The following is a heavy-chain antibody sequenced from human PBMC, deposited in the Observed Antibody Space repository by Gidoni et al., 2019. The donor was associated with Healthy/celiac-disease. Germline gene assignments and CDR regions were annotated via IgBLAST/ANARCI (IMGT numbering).Heavy chain of an antibody. V-gene: IGHV4-61*02. CDR2: IYTSGST. CDR3: ARDGVYCSSTSCYYYYYGMDV. J-gene: IGHJ6*02. CDR1: GGSISSGSYY. D-gene: IGHD2-2*01. Sequence: QVQLQESGPGLVKPSQTLSLHCTVSGGSISSGSYYWSWIRQPAGKGLEWIGRIYTSGSTNYNPSLKSRVTISVDTSKNQFSLKLSSVTAADTAVYYCARDGVYCSSTSCYYYYYGMDVWGQGTTVTVSS.